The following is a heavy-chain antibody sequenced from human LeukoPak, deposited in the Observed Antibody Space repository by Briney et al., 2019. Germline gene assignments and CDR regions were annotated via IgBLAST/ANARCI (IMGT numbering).Heavy chain of an antibody. CDR3: ARGLSGYSSSLGY. CDR2: INSVVRST. Sequence: PGGSLRLSCAASRFTFTSYWTHWVRHAPEKGLLWVSRINSVVRSTSYTDSVKGRFTISRDNAKNTLYLQMNSLRAEDTAVYYCARGLSGYSSSLGYWGQGTLVTVSA. V-gene: IGHV3-74*01. J-gene: IGHJ4*02. CDR1: RFTFTSYW. D-gene: IGHD6-6*01.